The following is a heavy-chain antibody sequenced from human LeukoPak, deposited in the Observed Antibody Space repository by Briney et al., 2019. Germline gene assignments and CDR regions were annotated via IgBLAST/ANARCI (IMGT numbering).Heavy chain of an antibody. V-gene: IGHV1-24*01. D-gene: IGHD4-17*01. CDR1: GYTLTELS. J-gene: IGHJ6*02. CDR3: ATDGSGDHKYDYGMDV. Sequence: ASVKVSCKVSGYTLTELSMHWVRQVPGKGLEWMGGFDPEEGETIYAQKFQGRVIMTGDTSTDTAYMELSSLRSEDTAVYYCATDGSGDHKYDYGMDVWGQGTTVTVSS. CDR2: FDPEEGET.